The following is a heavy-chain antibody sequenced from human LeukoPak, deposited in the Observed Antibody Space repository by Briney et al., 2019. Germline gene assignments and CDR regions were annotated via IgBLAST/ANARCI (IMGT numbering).Heavy chain of an antibody. J-gene: IGHJ6*02. D-gene: IGHD6-13*01. CDR1: GGSISSYY. CDR2: IYYSGST. CDR3: AGVRIAAAGTPWNYYYYGMDV. V-gene: IGHV4-59*01. Sequence: SETLSLTCTVSGGSISSYYWSWIRQPPGKGLEWIGYIYYSGSTNYNPSLKSRVTISVDTSKNQFSLKLSSVTAADTAVYCCAGVRIAAAGTPWNYYYYGMDVWGQGTTVTVSS.